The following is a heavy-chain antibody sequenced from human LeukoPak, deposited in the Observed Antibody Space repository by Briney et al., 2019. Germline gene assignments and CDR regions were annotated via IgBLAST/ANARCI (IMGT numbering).Heavy chain of an antibody. CDR2: FYYRGSS. Sequence: SETLSLTCTVSGGSISSYYWSWIRQSPGKGVEWIGYFYYRGSSTYNPPLKSRVTISGDTSKNEFSLRLSSVTAADTAVYYCARSGYCSGGTCYSGLFDYWGPGTLVTVSS. CDR3: ARSGYCSGGTCYSGLFDY. V-gene: IGHV4-59*01. J-gene: IGHJ4*02. D-gene: IGHD2-15*01. CDR1: GGSISSYY.